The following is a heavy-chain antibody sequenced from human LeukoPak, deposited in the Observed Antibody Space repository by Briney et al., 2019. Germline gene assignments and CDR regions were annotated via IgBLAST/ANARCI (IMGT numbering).Heavy chain of an antibody. Sequence: PGGSLRLSCAASGFTVSSNYMSWVRQAPGKGLEWVSVIYSGGSTYYADSVKGRFTISRDNSKNTLYHQMNSLRAEDTAVYHCARYYYDSSGYQYYYYYYMDVWGKGTTVTVSS. J-gene: IGHJ6*03. D-gene: IGHD3-22*01. CDR3: ARYYYDSSGYQYYYYYYMDV. CDR1: GFTVSSNY. CDR2: IYSGGST. V-gene: IGHV3-66*02.